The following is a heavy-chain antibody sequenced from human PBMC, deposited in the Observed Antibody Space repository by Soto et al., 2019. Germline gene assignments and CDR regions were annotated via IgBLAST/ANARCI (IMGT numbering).Heavy chain of an antibody. V-gene: IGHV4-59*12. J-gene: IGHJ4*02. D-gene: IGHD3-3*01. CDR1: GGSISSYY. CDR2: IYYSGST. CDR3: ARAPHRLRVLEWSPGSYFDY. Sequence: SETLSLTCTVSGGSISSYYWSWIRQPPGKGLEWIGYIYYSGSTNYNPSLKSRVTISVDTSKNQFSLKLSSVTAADTAVYYCARAPHRLRVLEWSPGSYFDYWGQGTLVTVSS.